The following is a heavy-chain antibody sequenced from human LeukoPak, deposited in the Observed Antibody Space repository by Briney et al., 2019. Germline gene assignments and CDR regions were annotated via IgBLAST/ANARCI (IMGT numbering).Heavy chain of an antibody. CDR2: FNHSGST. V-gene: IGHV4-34*01. CDR1: GGSFSGYY. J-gene: IGHJ4*02. Sequence: SETLSLTCAAYGGSFSGYYWSWIRQPPGKGLEGIGEFNHSGSTNYNPSLKSRVTISVDTSKYQFSLKLSSVTAADTAVDDCARGPPSYGFWSGYPSPRDYWGQGTLVTVSS. CDR3: ARGPPSYGFWSGYPSPRDY. D-gene: IGHD3-3*01.